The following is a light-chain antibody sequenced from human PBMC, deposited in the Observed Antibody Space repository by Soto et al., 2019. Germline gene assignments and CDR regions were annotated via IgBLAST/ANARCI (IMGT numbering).Light chain of an antibody. CDR3: SSYTSSSTLLV. J-gene: IGLJ2*01. CDR1: SSDVGGYNY. CDR2: DVS. V-gene: IGLV2-14*01. Sequence: QSALTQPASVAGSPGQSITISCTGTSSDVGGYNYVSWYQPHPGKAPKLLIYDVSNRPSGVSNRFSGSKSGNTASLTISGLQAEDAADYSCSSYTSSSTLLVFGGGTKLTVL.